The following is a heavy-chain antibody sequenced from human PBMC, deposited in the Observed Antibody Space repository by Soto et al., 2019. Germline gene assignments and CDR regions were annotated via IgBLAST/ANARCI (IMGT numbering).Heavy chain of an antibody. CDR2: IKVDSRYT. CDR1: GYPFIKYG. D-gene: IGHD5-12*01. V-gene: IGHV1-18*04. Sequence: QLQLVQSAAEVKKPGASVRVSCKAYGYPFIKYGISWIRQAPEQGLEWMGWIKVDSRYTNYAQKFQGRVTMTADTSSDTAFMELRSLRLDDPAVYWCATSYETRFDPWGQGTLVSVSS. J-gene: IGHJ5*02. CDR3: ATSYETRFDP.